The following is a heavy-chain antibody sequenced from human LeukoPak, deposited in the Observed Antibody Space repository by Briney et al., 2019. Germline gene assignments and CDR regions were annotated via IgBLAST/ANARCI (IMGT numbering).Heavy chain of an antibody. CDR3: ARKQTGTMSDV. D-gene: IGHD1-7*01. CDR2: FSSGGSA. CDR1: GGSISSSSYY. V-gene: IGHV4-39*07. J-gene: IGHJ4*02. Sequence: PSETLSLTCIVLGGSISSSSYYWAWIRQSPGKGLEWIGTFSSGGSAHYNPSLTSRVSISKDTSDNQLSLRLYSVTAADTAVYYCARKQTGTMSDVWGQGTQVTVSS.